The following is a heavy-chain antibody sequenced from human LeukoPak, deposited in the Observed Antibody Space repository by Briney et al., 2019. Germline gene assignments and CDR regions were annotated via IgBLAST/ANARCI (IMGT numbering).Heavy chain of an antibody. Sequence: SVKVSCKASGCTFSSYAISWVRQAPGQGLEWMGRIIPILGIANYAQKFQGRVTITAEKSTSTAYMELSSLRHEDTAVYYCARSYAYYYDSSGYYVESRYYFDYWGQGTLVTVSS. CDR2: IIPILGIA. CDR3: ARSYAYYYDSSGYYVESRYYFDY. CDR1: GCTFSSYA. J-gene: IGHJ4*02. D-gene: IGHD3-22*01. V-gene: IGHV1-69*04.